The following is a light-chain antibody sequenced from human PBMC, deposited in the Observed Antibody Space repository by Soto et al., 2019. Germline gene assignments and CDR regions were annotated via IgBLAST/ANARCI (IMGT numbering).Light chain of an antibody. CDR1: NIGSKS. CDR3: HVWDSDRDHPV. Sequence: SSELTQPPSVSVAPGKTATITCGGNNIGSKSVHWYQEKSGQAPVLVIYNEIDRPSGIPERFAGSNSGNTATLTISRVEAGDEADYYCHVWDSDRDHPVFGGGTKLTVL. CDR2: NEI. V-gene: IGLV3-21*04. J-gene: IGLJ2*01.